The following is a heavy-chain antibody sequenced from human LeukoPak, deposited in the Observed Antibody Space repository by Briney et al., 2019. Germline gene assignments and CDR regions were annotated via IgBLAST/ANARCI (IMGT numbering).Heavy chain of an antibody. Sequence: PGGSLRLSCAASGFTFSTTWMNWVRQAPGKGLEWVANIKQDGSEKYYVDSVKGRFTISRDNAKNSLYLQMNSLRVEDTAVYYCARVKRGWYGTPDAFDIWGQGTMVTVSS. V-gene: IGHV3-7*01. CDR1: GFTFSTTW. J-gene: IGHJ3*02. CDR3: ARVKRGWYGTPDAFDI. CDR2: IKQDGSEK. D-gene: IGHD6-19*01.